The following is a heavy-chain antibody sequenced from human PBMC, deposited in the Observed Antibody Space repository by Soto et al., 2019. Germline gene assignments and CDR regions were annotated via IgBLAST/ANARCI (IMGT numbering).Heavy chain of an antibody. D-gene: IGHD3-16*01. Sequence: SETLSLTCTVSGGSTSSDNYWSWIRQPPGKGLEWIGHIYYSGNTDYNPSLKSRLAISIDTSKNQFSLKLSSVTAADMAVYFCAREGGESSDGLYYFDSWGQGSLVTVSS. CDR1: GGSTSSDNY. V-gene: IGHV4-30-4*01. CDR3: AREGGESSDGLYYFDS. J-gene: IGHJ4*02. CDR2: IYYSGNT.